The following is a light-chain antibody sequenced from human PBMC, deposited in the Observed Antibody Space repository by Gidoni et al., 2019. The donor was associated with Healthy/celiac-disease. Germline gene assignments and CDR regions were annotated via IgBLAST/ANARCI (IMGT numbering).Light chain of an antibody. CDR3: QQYYNSWT. J-gene: IGKJ1*01. CDR2: DGS. Sequence: DIQMTQSPSTLSASGGDIVTITCRASQSIGSWLAWYQQQPGKAPKLLIYDGSTLESGVPSRFSGTRSGTEFTLAISSLQPDDFATYYCQQYYNSWTFGQGTKVEIK. V-gene: IGKV1-5*01. CDR1: QSIGSW.